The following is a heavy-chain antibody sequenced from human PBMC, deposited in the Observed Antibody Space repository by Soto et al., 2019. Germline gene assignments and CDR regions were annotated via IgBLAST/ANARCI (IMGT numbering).Heavy chain of an antibody. J-gene: IGHJ4*02. V-gene: IGHV4-59*12. CDR2: IYYSGNA. D-gene: IGHD3-22*01. Sequence: SETLSLTCTVSGASISRYYWSWIRQPPEKGLEWIGYIYYSGNANYNPSLKSRVTVSVDASKNQFSLKLSSVTAADTAVYYCAREYYYDSSGFDYWGQGTLVTVSS. CDR1: GASISRYY. CDR3: AREYYYDSSGFDY.